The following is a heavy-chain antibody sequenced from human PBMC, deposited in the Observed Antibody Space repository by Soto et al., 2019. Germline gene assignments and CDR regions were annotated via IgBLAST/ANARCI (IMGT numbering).Heavy chain of an antibody. CDR2: MSGAGRSS. CDR3: AKVTIFGVENIYDY. V-gene: IGHV3-23*01. D-gene: IGHD3-3*01. Sequence: DVQLLESGGDLVQPGGSLRLSCAASGFTFSSYAMSWVRQAPGKELEWVSSMSGAGRSSYDADAVNGRFTITRDNSKNTLYLQMNTLRAEDTALYYCAKVTIFGVENIYDYWGQGTLVTVSS. J-gene: IGHJ4*02. CDR1: GFTFSSYA.